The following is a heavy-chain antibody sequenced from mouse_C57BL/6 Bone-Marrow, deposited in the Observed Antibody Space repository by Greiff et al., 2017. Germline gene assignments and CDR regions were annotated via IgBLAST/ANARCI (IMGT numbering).Heavy chain of an antibody. V-gene: IGHV2-4*01. CDR2: IWSGGST. D-gene: IGHD1-1*01. Sequence: QVQLQQSGPGLVQPSQSLSITCTVSGFSLTSYGVHWVRQPPGKGLEWLGVIWSGGSTDYNAAFISRLSISKDNSKSQVFFKMNGLQADDTAIYYCAKLDGSSYWGQGTTLTVSS. CDR1: GFSLTSYG. CDR3: AKLDGSSY. J-gene: IGHJ2*01.